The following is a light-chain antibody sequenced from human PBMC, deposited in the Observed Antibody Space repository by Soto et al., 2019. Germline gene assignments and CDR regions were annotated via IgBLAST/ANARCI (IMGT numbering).Light chain of an antibody. CDR3: QQYYTWPVT. V-gene: IGKV1-9*01. J-gene: IGKJ4*01. CDR1: QDIAIY. Sequence: IQLTQSPASLSASVGDRVTFTCRASQDIAIYLAWYQQTKGEAPNLLIHTASTLHGGVPSRFRGRGSWTDFTLTINRLQSEDAEVYYCQQYYTWPVTFGGGTKVDIK. CDR2: TAS.